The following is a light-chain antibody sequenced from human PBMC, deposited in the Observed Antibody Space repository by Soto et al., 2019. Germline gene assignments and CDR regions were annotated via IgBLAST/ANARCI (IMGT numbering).Light chain of an antibody. CDR3: SSYTTSNTRQIV. J-gene: IGLJ1*01. Sequence: QSALTQPASVSGSPGQSITISCTGTSSDVGGYNYFSWYQHHPGKAPKLMIFDVSNRPSGVSNRFSGSKSGNTASLTISGLQPEDEADYYCSSYTTSNTRQIVFGTGTKLTVL. CDR1: SSDVGGYNY. V-gene: IGLV2-14*03. CDR2: DVS.